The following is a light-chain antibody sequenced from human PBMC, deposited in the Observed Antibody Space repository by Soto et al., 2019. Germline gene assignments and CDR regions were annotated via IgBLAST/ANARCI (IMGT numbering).Light chain of an antibody. Sequence: QSALTQPASVSGSPGQSTTISCTGTSSDVGAYNHISWYQQHPGKAPKLLIYDVSNRPSGLSNRFSGSKSGNTASLTIAGLQADDEADYYCSSHAGTYTFYVFGTGTKVTVL. J-gene: IGLJ1*01. CDR1: SSDVGAYNH. CDR2: DVS. V-gene: IGLV2-14*03. CDR3: SSHAGTYTFYV.